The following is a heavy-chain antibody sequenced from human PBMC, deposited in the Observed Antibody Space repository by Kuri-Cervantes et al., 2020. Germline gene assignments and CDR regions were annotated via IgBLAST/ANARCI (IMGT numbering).Heavy chain of an antibody. CDR1: GGSISSYY. V-gene: IGHV4-59*01. J-gene: IGHJ6*03. CDR2: IYYSGST. Sequence: SETLSLTCTVSGGSISSYYWSWIRQPPGKGLEWIGYIYYSGSTNYNPSLKSRVTISVDTSKNQFSLKLSSVTAADTAVYYCARESYYNFWSGAYYYYYYMDVWGKGTTVTVSS. D-gene: IGHD3-3*01. CDR3: ARESYYNFWSGAYYYYYYMDV.